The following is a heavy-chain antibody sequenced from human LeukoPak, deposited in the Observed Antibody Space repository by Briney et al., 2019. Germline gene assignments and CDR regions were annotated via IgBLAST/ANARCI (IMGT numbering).Heavy chain of an antibody. CDR1: GGSFSGYY. J-gene: IGHJ6*03. CDR3: ARVRGYSYGYYYYYYMDV. D-gene: IGHD5-18*01. CDR2: INHSGST. V-gene: IGHV4-34*01. Sequence: SETLSLTCAVYGGSFSGYYWSWIRQPPGKGLEWIGEINHSGSTNYNPSLKSRVTISVDTSKNQFSLKLSSVTAADTAVYYCARVRGYSYGYYYYYYMDVWGKGTTVTVS.